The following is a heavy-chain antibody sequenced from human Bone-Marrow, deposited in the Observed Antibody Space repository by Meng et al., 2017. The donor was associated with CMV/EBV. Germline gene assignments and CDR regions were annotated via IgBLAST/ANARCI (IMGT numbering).Heavy chain of an antibody. CDR3: VRDLVGNRDS. CDR1: GFTFSDYW. CDR2: INTDGTVT. J-gene: IGHJ5*01. D-gene: IGHD1-14*01. V-gene: IGHV3-74*03. Sequence: EVELVDSGGGLVRPGGSLRLSCADSGFTFSDYWMHWVRQAPGEGPVWVSRINTDGTVTSYAESVRGRFTISRDNSKNTLYLQMYDLRAGDSGVYYCVRDLVGNRDSWGHGTLVTVSS.